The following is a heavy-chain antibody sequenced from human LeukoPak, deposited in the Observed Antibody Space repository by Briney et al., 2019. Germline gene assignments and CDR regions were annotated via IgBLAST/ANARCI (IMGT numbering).Heavy chain of an antibody. J-gene: IGHJ6*03. CDR2: IIPIFGTA. CDR3: ARDRYYYDSSGYTRRYYYMDV. D-gene: IGHD3-22*01. Sequence: SVKVSCKASGGTFSSYAISWVRQAPGQGLEWMGGIIPIFGTADYAQKFQGRVTITADESMSTAYMELSRLRSDDTAVYYCARDRYYYDSSGYTRRYYYMDVWGKGTTVTVSS. V-gene: IGHV1-69*13. CDR1: GGTFSSYA.